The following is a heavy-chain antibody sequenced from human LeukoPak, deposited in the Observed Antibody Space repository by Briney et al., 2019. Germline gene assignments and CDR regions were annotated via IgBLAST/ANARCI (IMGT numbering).Heavy chain of an antibody. J-gene: IGHJ4*02. Sequence: GGSLRLSCAASGFTFSSYGMHWVRQAPGKGLEWVAFIRYDGSNKYYADSVKGRFTISRDNSKNTLYLQMNSLRAEDTAVYYCAKGNYYDSSAYSYFDYWGQGTLVIVSS. D-gene: IGHD3-22*01. V-gene: IGHV3-30*02. CDR3: AKGNYYDSSAYSYFDY. CDR2: IRYDGSNK. CDR1: GFTFSSYG.